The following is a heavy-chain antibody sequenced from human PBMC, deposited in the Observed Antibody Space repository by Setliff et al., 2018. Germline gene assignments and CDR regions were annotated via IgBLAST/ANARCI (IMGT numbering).Heavy chain of an antibody. V-gene: IGHV4-39*07. D-gene: IGHD1-26*01. CDR3: ARGGDSGSYFLAKHDDFDI. J-gene: IGHJ3*02. CDR1: GGSISSSSYF. CDR2: INYSGST. Sequence: NPSETLSLTCTVSGGSISSSSYFWGWIRQPPGKGVEWIGSINYSGSTHYNPSLKSRVTISVDTSKNQFSLKLSSVTAADTAVYYCARGGDSGSYFLAKHDDFDIWGQGTMVTVSS.